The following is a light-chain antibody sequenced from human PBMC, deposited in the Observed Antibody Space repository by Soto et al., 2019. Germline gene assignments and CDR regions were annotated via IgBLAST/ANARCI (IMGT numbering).Light chain of an antibody. CDR2: AAS. CDR3: QQSYNTPRT. CDR1: QDISTY. J-gene: IGKJ1*01. V-gene: IGKV1-39*01. Sequence: DIQMTQSPSSLSASLGDRVTITCQASQDISTYLNWYQQKPGKAPKLLIYAASKLQSGVPSRFSGSGSGTDFTLTITSLHPEDFATYYCQQSYNTPRTFGQGTKVDIK.